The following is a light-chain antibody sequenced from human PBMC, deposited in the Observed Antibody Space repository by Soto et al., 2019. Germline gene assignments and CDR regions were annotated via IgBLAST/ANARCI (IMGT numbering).Light chain of an antibody. CDR1: QSISSY. CDR2: AAS. Sequence: DIQMTQSPSSLSASVGDRVTITCRARQSISSYLNWYQQKPGKAPKPLIYAASSLQSGVASRFSGSGSGTDFTLTIRSLQPEDFATDYCQQSYSTPRTFGQGTKVEIK. J-gene: IGKJ1*01. V-gene: IGKV1-39*01. CDR3: QQSYSTPRT.